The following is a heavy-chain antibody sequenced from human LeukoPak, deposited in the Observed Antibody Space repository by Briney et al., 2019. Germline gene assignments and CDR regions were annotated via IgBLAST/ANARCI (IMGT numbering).Heavy chain of an antibody. Sequence: AGGSLRLSCTASGFTFGDSPMTWVRQAPGKGLEWVGYIRTNTYGGTTEHAASVKGRFTISRDDSNSIAYLQMNSLKTEDTAVYYCTRAGRISGDYFDYWGQGTLVTVSS. D-gene: IGHD6-25*01. CDR2: IRTNTYGGTT. CDR1: GFTFGDSP. J-gene: IGHJ4*02. V-gene: IGHV3-49*04. CDR3: TRAGRISGDYFDY.